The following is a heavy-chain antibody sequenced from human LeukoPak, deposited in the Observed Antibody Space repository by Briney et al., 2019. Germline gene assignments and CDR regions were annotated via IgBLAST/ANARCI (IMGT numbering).Heavy chain of an antibody. J-gene: IGHJ4*02. CDR2: IKQDGSEK. D-gene: IGHD1-26*01. Sequence: GGSLRLSCAASGFTFSNYWMSWVRQAAGKGLEWVAHIKQDGSEKYYVESVKGRFTISRDNARDSLYLQMNSLRAEDTAVYYCARALVGDTDWGQGALVTVSS. CDR1: GFTFSNYW. V-gene: IGHV3-7*05. CDR3: ARALVGDTD.